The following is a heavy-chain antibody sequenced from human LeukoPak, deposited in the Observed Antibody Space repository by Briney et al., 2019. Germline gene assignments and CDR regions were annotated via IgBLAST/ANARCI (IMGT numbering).Heavy chain of an antibody. CDR3: ASGGYSYGFDY. J-gene: IGHJ4*02. CDR1: GGSISSGGYS. V-gene: IGHV4-30-2*01. Sequence: PSETLSLTCDVSGGSISSGGYSWSWIRQPPGKGLEWIGYIYHSGSTYYNPSLKSRVTISVDRSKNQFSLKLSSVTAADTAMYYCASGGYSYGFDYWGQGTLVTVSS. D-gene: IGHD5-18*01. CDR2: IYHSGST.